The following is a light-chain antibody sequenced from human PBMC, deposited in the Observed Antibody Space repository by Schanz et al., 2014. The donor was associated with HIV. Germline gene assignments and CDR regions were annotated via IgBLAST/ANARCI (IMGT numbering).Light chain of an antibody. Sequence: EIVLTQSPATLSVSPGERATLSCRASQSVGSNLAWYQQKPGQAPRLLIFGASTRATGVPVRFSGSGSGTEFTLTISSLQPDDFATYYCQQYAVSSWTFGLGTRV. V-gene: IGKV3-15*01. CDR2: GAS. J-gene: IGKJ1*01. CDR3: QQYAVSSWT. CDR1: QSVGSN.